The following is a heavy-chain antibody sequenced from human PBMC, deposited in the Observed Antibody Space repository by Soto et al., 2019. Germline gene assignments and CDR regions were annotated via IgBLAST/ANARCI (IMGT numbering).Heavy chain of an antibody. V-gene: IGHV1-46*01. J-gene: IGHJ4*02. D-gene: IGHD1-20*01. CDR3: ARAGITGTTVN. Sequence: QVQLVQSGAEVKKPGASVKVSCKASGYTFTSYYMHWVRQAPGQGLEWMGIINPSGGSTSYAQKFQGRVTITRDTSTSTVYIELSSLRSEDTAVYYCARAGITGTTVNWGQGTLVTVSS. CDR2: INPSGGST. CDR1: GYTFTSYY.